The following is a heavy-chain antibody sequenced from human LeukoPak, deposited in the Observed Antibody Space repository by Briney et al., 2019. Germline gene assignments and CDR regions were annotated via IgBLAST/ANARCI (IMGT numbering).Heavy chain of an antibody. CDR3: VKEGGPDNWYFDL. J-gene: IGHJ2*01. Sequence: GGALRLSCAAPGCAFNTYGMPWVRQASGMGVEWVAVDSFNGRVQYYADSVRGRFTISRDNSKYMLYLEMNSLRTEDTAVYYCVKEGGPDNWYFDLWGRGTLAIVSS. V-gene: IGHV3-30*13. CDR1: GCAFNTYG. CDR2: DSFNGRVQ. D-gene: IGHD2-15*01.